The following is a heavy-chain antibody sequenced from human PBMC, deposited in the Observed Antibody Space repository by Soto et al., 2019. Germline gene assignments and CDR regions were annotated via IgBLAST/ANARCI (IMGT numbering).Heavy chain of an antibody. CDR1: GGTFSSYA. CDR2: IIPIFGTA. CDR3: ARGIQPPTLSPWDV. Sequence: PSAKVSCLASGGTFSSYASMCVRQAPEQGLEWMGGIIPIFGTANYAQKFQGRVTITAADVSESLVSLTMTSVTDADTAHYYCARGIQPPTLSPWDVWGPGTSVTVSS. J-gene: IGHJ6*01. V-gene: IGHV1-69*13. D-gene: IGHD1-1*01.